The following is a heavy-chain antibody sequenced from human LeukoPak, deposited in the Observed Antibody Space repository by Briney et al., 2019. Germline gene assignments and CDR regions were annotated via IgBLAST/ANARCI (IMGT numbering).Heavy chain of an antibody. D-gene: IGHD6-6*01. Sequence: KFQGRVTITRDTSASTAYMELSSLRSEDTAVYYCARVTRSNSSYFDYWGQGTLVTVSS. V-gene: IGHV1-3*01. J-gene: IGHJ4*02. CDR3: ARVTRSNSSYFDY.